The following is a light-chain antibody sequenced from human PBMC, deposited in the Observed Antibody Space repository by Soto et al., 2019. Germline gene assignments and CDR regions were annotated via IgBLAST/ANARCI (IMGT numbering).Light chain of an antibody. Sequence: DIQMTQSPSALSASVGDRVTITCQASQDISNYLNWYQQKPGKAPKLLIYDASNLETGVPSRFSGSGSRLYFTFTISSLPPEDSATCYCRQYDNLHPLTFGQGTKVEIK. CDR1: QDISNY. J-gene: IGKJ1*01. CDR2: DAS. V-gene: IGKV1-33*01. CDR3: RQYDNLHPLT.